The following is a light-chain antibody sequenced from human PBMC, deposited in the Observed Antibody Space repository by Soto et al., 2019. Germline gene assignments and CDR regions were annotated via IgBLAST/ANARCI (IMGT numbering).Light chain of an antibody. Sequence: EIALTQSPGTMSLSPGVRATLSCQASQSVSNSYLAWYQQKHGQAPRLLIYGVSSRATGIPDMFSGSGAGTDFTLTISRLEPEDDEVYYCQQYSSSLLTFGGGTKVET. CDR1: QSVSNSY. J-gene: IGKJ4*01. CDR2: GVS. V-gene: IGKV3-20*01. CDR3: QQYSSSLLT.